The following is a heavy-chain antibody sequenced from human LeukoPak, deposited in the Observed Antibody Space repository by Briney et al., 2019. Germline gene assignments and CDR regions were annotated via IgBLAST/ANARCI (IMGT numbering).Heavy chain of an antibody. CDR3: ARDGQWGRGIY. D-gene: IGHD6-13*01. J-gene: IGHJ4*02. V-gene: IGHV4-30-4*08. Sequence: SETLSLTCTVSGGSISSGDYYWSWIRQPPGEGLEWIGYIYYSGSTYYNPSLKSRVTISVDTSKNQFSLKLSSVTAADTAVYYCARDGQWGRGIYWGQGTLVTVSS. CDR1: GGSISSGDYY. CDR2: IYYSGST.